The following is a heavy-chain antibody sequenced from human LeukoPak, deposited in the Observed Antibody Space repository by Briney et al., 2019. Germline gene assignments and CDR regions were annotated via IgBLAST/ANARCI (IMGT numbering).Heavy chain of an antibody. CDR1: GGSMNNYY. Sequence: SETLSLTCIVSGGSMNNYYWRSIRQPPGKGLEWIAYIHYTGITNYKPFLKSRVTISLDTSKNQFSLKLNSVTAADTAFYYCARILEGSGAAFDIWGQGTMVTVS. D-gene: IGHD1-26*01. V-gene: IGHV4-59*01. J-gene: IGHJ3*02. CDR2: IHYTGIT. CDR3: ARILEGSGAAFDI.